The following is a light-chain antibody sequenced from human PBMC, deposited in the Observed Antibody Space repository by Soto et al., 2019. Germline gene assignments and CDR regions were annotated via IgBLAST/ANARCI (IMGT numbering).Light chain of an antibody. V-gene: IGKV3D-15*01. CDR2: GAS. Sequence: EVVMTQSPGTLSVSPGERATLSCRASQTILSNLAWYQQKPGQAPRLLIYGASRRATGIPDRFSGSGSGTEFTLTISSLQTDDVATYYCQQYNSYSRTFGQGTKVDIK. CDR1: QTILSN. CDR3: QQYNSYSRT. J-gene: IGKJ1*01.